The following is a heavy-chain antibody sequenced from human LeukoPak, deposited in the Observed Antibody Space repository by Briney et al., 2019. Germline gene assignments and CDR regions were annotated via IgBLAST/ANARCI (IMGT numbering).Heavy chain of an antibody. CDR2: ISSSSSTI. CDR3: ARDQRGFRYMDV. Sequence: PGGSLRLSCAASGFTLSSSEMNWVRQAPGKGLEWVSYISSSSSTIYYADSVKGRFTISRDNAKNSLYLQMNSLRAEDTAVYYCARDQRGFRYMDVWGKGTTVTVSS. J-gene: IGHJ6*03. CDR1: GFTLSSSE. V-gene: IGHV3-48*01. D-gene: IGHD3-10*01.